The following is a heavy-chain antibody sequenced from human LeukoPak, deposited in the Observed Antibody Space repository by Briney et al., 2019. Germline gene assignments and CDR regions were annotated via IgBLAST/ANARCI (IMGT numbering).Heavy chain of an antibody. CDR3: AREGYCSSGSCYDRKTDY. Sequence: SETLSLTCAVYGGSFSGYYWSWIRQPPGKELEWIGEINHSGSTNYNPSLKSRVTISVDTSKNQFSLKLSSVTAADTAVYYCAREGYCSSGSCYDRKTDYWGQGTLVTVSS. D-gene: IGHD2-15*01. CDR1: GGSFSGYY. J-gene: IGHJ4*02. CDR2: INHSGST. V-gene: IGHV4-34*01.